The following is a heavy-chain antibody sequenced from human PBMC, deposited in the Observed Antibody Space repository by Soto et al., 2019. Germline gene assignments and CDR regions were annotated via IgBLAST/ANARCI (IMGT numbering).Heavy chain of an antibody. CDR2: IWYDGSNK. V-gene: IGHV3-33*01. CDR1: GFTFSSYG. J-gene: IGHJ6*02. CDR3: ARDLGYSSSWYGGYYYGMDV. D-gene: IGHD6-13*01. Sequence: QVQLVESGGGVVQPGRSLRLSCAASGFTFSSYGMHWVRQAPGKGLEWVAVIWYDGSNKYYADSVKGRFTISRDNSKNTXYXXMNSLRAEDTAVYYCARDLGYSSSWYGGYYYGMDVWGQGTTVTVSS.